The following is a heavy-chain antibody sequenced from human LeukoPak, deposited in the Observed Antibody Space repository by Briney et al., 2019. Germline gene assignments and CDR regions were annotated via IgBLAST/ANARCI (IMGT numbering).Heavy chain of an antibody. CDR1: GFTVSSNY. J-gene: IGHJ6*02. D-gene: IGHD3-10*01. CDR3: AREKYEGSGSHYFALDV. Sequence: PGGSLRLSCAASGFTVSSNYMSWVRQAPGKGLEWVSVIYSGGSTYYADSVKGRFTISRDNSRNTVLLQMDSLSAEDTAVYYCAREKYEGSGSHYFALDVWGQGTMVIVSS. V-gene: IGHV3-53*01. CDR2: IYSGGST.